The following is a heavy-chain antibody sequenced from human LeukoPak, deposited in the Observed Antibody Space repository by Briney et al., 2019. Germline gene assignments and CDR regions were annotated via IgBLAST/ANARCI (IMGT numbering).Heavy chain of an antibody. CDR1: GGTFSSYA. V-gene: IGHV1-69*13. CDR3: ARESDYGDYQESY. CDR2: IIPIFGTA. D-gene: IGHD4-17*01. J-gene: IGHJ4*02. Sequence: ASVKVSCKASGGTFSSYAISWVRQAPGQGLEWMGGIIPIFGTANYAQKFQGRVTITADESTSTAYMELSSLRSGDTAVYYCARESDYGDYQESYWGQGTLVTVSS.